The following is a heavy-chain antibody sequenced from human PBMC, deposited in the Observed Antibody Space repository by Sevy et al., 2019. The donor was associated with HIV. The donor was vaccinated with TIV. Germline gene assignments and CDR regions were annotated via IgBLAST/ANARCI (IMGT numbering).Heavy chain of an antibody. D-gene: IGHD3-22*01. J-gene: IGHJ6*02. CDR3: ARATYYYDSSDPPGGYGMDV. V-gene: IGHV3-21*06. CDR1: GFTFSTYS. Sequence: GGSLRLSCAASGFTFSTYSINWVRQAPGKGPEWVSSINSGSSHIYYADSVKGRFTISRDNAKNSLYLQMNSLRAEDTTVYYCARATYYYDSSDPPGGYGMDVWGQGTTVTVSS. CDR2: INSGSSHI.